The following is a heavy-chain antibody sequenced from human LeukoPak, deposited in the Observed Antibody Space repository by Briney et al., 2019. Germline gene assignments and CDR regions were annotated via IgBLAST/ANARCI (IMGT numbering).Heavy chain of an antibody. CDR3: TRGGLEDGDYIFDY. CDR2: IRSKAYGGTT. CDR1: GFTFSDFA. Sequence: QPGRSLSLSCTASGFTFSDFAMNGVRQAPGRGVEWVGFIRSKAYGGTTEYAASVKGRFTISRDDSKSLAYLKMISLKSEDAAVYYCTRGGLEDGDYIFDYWGQGTRVTVSS. J-gene: IGHJ4*02. D-gene: IGHD4-17*01. V-gene: IGHV3-49*04.